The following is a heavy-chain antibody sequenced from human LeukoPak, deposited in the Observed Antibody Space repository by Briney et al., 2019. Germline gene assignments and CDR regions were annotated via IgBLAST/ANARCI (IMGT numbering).Heavy chain of an antibody. J-gene: IGHJ4*02. Sequence: PGGSLRLSCAASGFTFSSYWMHWVRQVPGKGLVWVSRISSDESSTTYADSVKGRFTISRDNAKNTLYLQMNSLRAEDTAVYYCARDTYGSGNFYEYWGQATLVMVSS. CDR2: ISSDESST. CDR3: ARDTYGSGNFYEY. CDR1: GFTFSSYW. V-gene: IGHV3-74*01. D-gene: IGHD3-10*01.